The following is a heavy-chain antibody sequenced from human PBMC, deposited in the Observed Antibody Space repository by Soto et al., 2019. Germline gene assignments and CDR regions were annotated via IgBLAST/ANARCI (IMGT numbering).Heavy chain of an antibody. CDR1: GGSFSGYQ. V-gene: IGHV4-34*01. CDR3: ARGLLLWFVEFSRRGGYYYYMDV. CDR2: INDSGNI. D-gene: IGHD3-10*01. J-gene: IGHJ6*03. Sequence: QVQLQQWGAGLLKPSETLSLTCAVYGGSFSGYQWSWIRQTPGKGLEWIGEINDSGNINYNPSLSSRVTIWEERAKKRFHLKLRSVTAAATAVYFCARGLLLWFVEFSRRGGYYYYMDVWGKGTTVTVSS.